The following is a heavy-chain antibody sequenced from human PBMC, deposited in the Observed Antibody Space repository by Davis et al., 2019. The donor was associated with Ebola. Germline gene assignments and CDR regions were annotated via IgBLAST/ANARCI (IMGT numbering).Heavy chain of an antibody. D-gene: IGHD3-3*01. V-gene: IGHV3-48*01. CDR1: GFTFSSYS. J-gene: IGHJ4*02. CDR3: AREAVDFWSGYYTHYFDY. CDR2: ISSSSSTI. Sequence: GESLKISCAASGFTFSSYSMNWVRQAPGKGLEWVSYISSSSSTIYYADSVKGRFTISRDNAKNSLYLQMNSLRAEDTAVYYCAREAVDFWSGYYTHYFDYWGQGTLVTVSS.